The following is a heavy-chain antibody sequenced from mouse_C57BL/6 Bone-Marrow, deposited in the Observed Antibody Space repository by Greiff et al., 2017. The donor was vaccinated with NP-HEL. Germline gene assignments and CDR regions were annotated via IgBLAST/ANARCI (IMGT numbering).Heavy chain of an antibody. V-gene: IGHV1-53*01. Sequence: QVQLQQPGTELVKPGASVKLSCKASGYTFTSYWMHWVKQRPGQGLEWIGNINPSNGGTNYNEKFKSKATLTVDKSSSTAYMQLSSLTSEDSAVYYCARSWGMVTRFYYAMDYWGQGTSVTVSS. CDR2: INPSNGGT. J-gene: IGHJ4*01. CDR1: GYTFTSYW. D-gene: IGHD2-10*02. CDR3: ARSWGMVTRFYYAMDY.